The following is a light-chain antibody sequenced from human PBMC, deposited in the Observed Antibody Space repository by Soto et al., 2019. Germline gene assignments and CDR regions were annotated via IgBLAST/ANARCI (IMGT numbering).Light chain of an antibody. V-gene: IGKV1-5*01. Sequence: DIPMTQSPSTLSASVGDRVTIACRASQSIDSWLAWYQQKPGKAPKFLIYDASDLESGVPSRFSGSGSGTEFTLTISSLQPDYFATYYCQQYRGKPFTFGQGTKVEIK. CDR2: DAS. CDR3: QQYRGKPFT. CDR1: QSIDSW. J-gene: IGKJ2*01.